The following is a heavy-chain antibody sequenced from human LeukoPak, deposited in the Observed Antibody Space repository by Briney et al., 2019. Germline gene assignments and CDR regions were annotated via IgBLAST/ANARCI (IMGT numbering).Heavy chain of an antibody. J-gene: IGHJ6*03. V-gene: IGHV3-11*01. CDR3: ARGYTDCDLEYYYYYYMDV. CDR1: GFTFSDYY. Sequence: GGSLRLSCAASGFTFSDYYMSWIRQAPGKGLEWVSYISSSGSTIYYADSVKGRFTISRDNAKNSLYLQMNSLRAEDTAVYYCARGYTDCDLEYYYYYYMDVWGKGTTVTVSS. D-gene: IGHD3-9*01. CDR2: ISSSGSTI.